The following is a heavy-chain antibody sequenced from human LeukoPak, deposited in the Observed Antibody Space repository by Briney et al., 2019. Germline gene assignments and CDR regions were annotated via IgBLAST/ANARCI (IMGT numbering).Heavy chain of an antibody. CDR3: AKYSSSWYHDFDY. V-gene: IGHV3-23*01. Sequence: GGSLRLSCATSGFTFSRYAMTWVRQAPGKGLEWVSAISGSGSTTYYADSVKGRFTISRDNSKNTLYLQMNSLRAEDTAVYYCAKYSSSWYHDFDYWGQGTLVTVSS. D-gene: IGHD6-13*01. J-gene: IGHJ4*02. CDR2: ISGSGSTT. CDR1: GFTFSRYA.